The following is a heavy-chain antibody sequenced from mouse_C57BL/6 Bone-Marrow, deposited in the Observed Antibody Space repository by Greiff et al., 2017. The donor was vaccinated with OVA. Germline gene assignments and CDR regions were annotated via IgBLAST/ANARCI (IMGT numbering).Heavy chain of an antibody. CDR2: IYPGDGDT. CDR1: GYAFSSSW. V-gene: IGHV1-82*01. CDR3: ARYPIYYGYDYYAMDY. Sequence: QVQLQQSGPELVKPGASVKISCKASGYAFSSSWMNWVKQRPGKGLEWIGRIYPGDGDTNYNGKFKGKATLTADKSSSTAYMQLSSLTSEDSAVYFCARYPIYYGYDYYAMDYWGQGTSVTVSS. J-gene: IGHJ4*01. D-gene: IGHD2-2*01.